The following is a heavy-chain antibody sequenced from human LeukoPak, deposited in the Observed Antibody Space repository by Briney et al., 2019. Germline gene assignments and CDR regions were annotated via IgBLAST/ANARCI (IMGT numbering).Heavy chain of an antibody. CDR1: GYTFTDYY. D-gene: IGHD3-10*01. J-gene: IGHJ6*02. Sequence: ASVTVSFKASGYTFTDYYMHWVRQAPGQGLEWMGWINPNSGGTNYAQKFQGRVTITRDTSISTAYMELSRLRSDDTAVYYCARVGERYYYYGMDVWGQGTTVTVSS. CDR2: INPNSGGT. V-gene: IGHV1-2*02. CDR3: ARVGERYYYYGMDV.